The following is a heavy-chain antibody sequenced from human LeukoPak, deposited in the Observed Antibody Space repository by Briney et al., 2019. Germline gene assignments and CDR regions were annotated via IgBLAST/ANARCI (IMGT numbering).Heavy chain of an antibody. D-gene: IGHD6-6*01. Sequence: PSQTLSLTCTVSGGSISSGSYYWSWIRQPAGKGLEWIGRIYTSGSTNYNPSLKSRVTISVDTSKNQFSLKLSSVTAADTAVYYCARAAYLSSSWYYLDYWGQGTLVTVSS. CDR2: IYTSGST. CDR3: ARAAYLSSSWYYLDY. J-gene: IGHJ4*02. V-gene: IGHV4-61*02. CDR1: GGSISSGSYY.